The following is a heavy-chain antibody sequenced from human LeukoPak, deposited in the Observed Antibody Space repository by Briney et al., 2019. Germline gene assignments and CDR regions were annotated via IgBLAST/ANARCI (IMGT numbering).Heavy chain of an antibody. CDR3: ARVVVPAAMLGPGWFDP. J-gene: IGHJ5*02. V-gene: IGHV4-30-2*01. Sequence: SETLSLTCAVSGGSISSGGYSWSWIRQPPGKGLEWIGYIYHSGSTYYNPSLKSRVTISVDRSKNQFSLKLSSVTAADTAVYYCARVVVPAAMLGPGWFDPWGQGTLVTVSS. D-gene: IGHD2-2*01. CDR1: GGSISSGGYS. CDR2: IYHSGST.